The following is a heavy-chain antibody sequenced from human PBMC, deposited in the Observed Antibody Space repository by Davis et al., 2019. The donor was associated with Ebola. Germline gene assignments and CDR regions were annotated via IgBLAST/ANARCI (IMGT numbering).Heavy chain of an antibody. D-gene: IGHD3-22*01. V-gene: IGHV3-48*02. Sequence: GESLKISCAASGFTFSSYSMNWVRQAPGKGLEWVSYISSSSSTIYYADSVKGRFTISRDNAKNSLYLQMNSLRDEDTAVYYCARTVTMIVGNTPLDYWGQGTLVTVSS. CDR1: GFTFSSYS. CDR2: ISSSSSTI. J-gene: IGHJ4*02. CDR3: ARTVTMIVGNTPLDY.